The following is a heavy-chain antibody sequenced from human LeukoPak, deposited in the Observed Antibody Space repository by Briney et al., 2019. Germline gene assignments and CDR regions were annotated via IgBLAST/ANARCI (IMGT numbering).Heavy chain of an antibody. CDR2: IASSGRTR. CDR1: GFPFSFFE. V-gene: IGHV3-48*03. D-gene: IGHD6-19*01. J-gene: IGHJ4*02. CDR3: ALLAVASDFDY. Sequence: SGGSLRLSCAVSGFPFSFFEIHWVRQAPGKGLEWVSNIASSGRTRYYADSVKGRFSISRDNAKNSLYLQMNTLRVEDTGVYYCALLAVASDFDYWGQGALVTVSS.